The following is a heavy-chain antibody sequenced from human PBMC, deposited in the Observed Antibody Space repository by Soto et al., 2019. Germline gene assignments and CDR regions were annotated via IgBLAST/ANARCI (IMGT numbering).Heavy chain of an antibody. CDR2: VIPIFGTT. CDR1: GGSFGSHA. Sequence: QVQLVQSGAEVKKPGSSLTVSCKASGGSFGSHAISWVRQAPGQGLEWMGGVIPIFGTTNYAQIFQGRVTMSAHESTGAAHMDLSSLTSDDSAVYFCATSPSYYDALDVWGQGNTVTVSS. J-gene: IGHJ6*02. V-gene: IGHV1-69*01. CDR3: ATSPSYYDALDV.